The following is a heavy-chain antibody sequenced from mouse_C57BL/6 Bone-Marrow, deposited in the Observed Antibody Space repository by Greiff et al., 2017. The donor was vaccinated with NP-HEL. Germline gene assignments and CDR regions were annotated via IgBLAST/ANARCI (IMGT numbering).Heavy chain of an antibody. J-gene: IGHJ1*03. V-gene: IGHV14-2*01. Sequence: VQLQQSGAELVKPGASVKLSCTASGFNIKDYYMHWVKQRTEQGLEWIGRIDPEDGEPKYAPKFQGKATITADTSSNTAYLQLSSLTSEDTAVYYCARIYYYGSSFWYFDVWGTGTTVTVSS. CDR2: IDPEDGEP. CDR3: ARIYYYGSSFWYFDV. CDR1: GFNIKDYY. D-gene: IGHD1-1*01.